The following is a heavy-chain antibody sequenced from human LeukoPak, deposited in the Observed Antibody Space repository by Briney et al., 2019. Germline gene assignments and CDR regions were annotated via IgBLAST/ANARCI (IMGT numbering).Heavy chain of an antibody. Sequence: SETLSLTCTVSGGSISSSSYYWGWIRQPPGKGLEWIGSIYYSGSTYYNPSLKSRVTISVDTSKKQFSLKLSSVTAADTAVYYCARHGHSSGWYDGMDVWGQGTTVTVSS. CDR2: IYYSGST. CDR1: GGSISSSSYY. V-gene: IGHV4-39*01. D-gene: IGHD6-19*01. CDR3: ARHGHSSGWYDGMDV. J-gene: IGHJ6*02.